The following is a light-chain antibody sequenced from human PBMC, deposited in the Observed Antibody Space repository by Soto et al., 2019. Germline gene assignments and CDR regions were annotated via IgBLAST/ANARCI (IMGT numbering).Light chain of an antibody. Sequence: DMQMSQSPSSLSASLGDRVTIXXRASQSISSYLNWYQQKPGKAPKLLIYAASSLQSGVPSRFSGSGSGTDFTLTISSLQPEDFAVYYCQQRSNWITFGQGTRLEIK. CDR2: AAS. CDR1: QSISSY. V-gene: IGKV1-39*01. CDR3: QQRSNWIT. J-gene: IGKJ5*01.